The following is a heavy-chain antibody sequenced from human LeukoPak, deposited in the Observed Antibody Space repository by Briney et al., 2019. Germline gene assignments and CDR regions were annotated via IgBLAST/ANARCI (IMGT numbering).Heavy chain of an antibody. V-gene: IGHV4-61*02. J-gene: IGHJ4*02. Sequence: SETLSLTCTVSGGSISSSSYYWSWIRQPAGKGLEWIGRIYTSGSTNYNPSLKSRVTISVDKSKNQFSLKLSSVTAADTAVYYCATWTGYSSGWPLYYFDYWGQGTLVTVSS. CDR1: GGSISSSSYY. CDR2: IYTSGST. CDR3: ATWTGYSSGWPLYYFDY. D-gene: IGHD6-19*01.